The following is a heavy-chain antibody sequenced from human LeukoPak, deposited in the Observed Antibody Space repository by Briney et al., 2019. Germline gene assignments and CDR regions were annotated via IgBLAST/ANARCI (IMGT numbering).Heavy chain of an antibody. Sequence: GGSLRLSCVASGFTFGKYWMSWVRQAPGKGLEWVSVIYSAGGTFYSDSVRGRFTISRDYSKNTLYLQMNSLRVDDTAVYYCARDSNGPAFWGQGTLVTVSS. D-gene: IGHD6-19*01. CDR2: IYSAGGT. J-gene: IGHJ4*02. CDR1: GFTFGKYW. CDR3: ARDSNGPAF. V-gene: IGHV3-53*01.